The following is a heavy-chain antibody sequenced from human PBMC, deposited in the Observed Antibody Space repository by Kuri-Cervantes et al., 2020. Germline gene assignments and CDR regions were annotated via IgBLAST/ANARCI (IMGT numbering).Heavy chain of an antibody. CDR3: TRSNWNGGGAYDF. J-gene: IGHJ3*01. CDR2: ISGSGGST. Sequence: GGSLRLSCAASGFTFSSYAMSWVRQAPGKGLEWVSAISGSGGSTYYADSVKGRFTISRDNSKNTLYLQMNSLRAEDTAVYYCTRSNWNGGGAYDFWGQGTMVTVSS. D-gene: IGHD3-16*01. V-gene: IGHV3-23*01. CDR1: GFTFSSYA.